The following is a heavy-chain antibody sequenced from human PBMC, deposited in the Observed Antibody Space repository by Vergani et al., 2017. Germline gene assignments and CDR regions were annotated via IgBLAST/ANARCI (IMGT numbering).Heavy chain of an antibody. CDR3: AKANPRNSGYDYLYYYHAMDV. J-gene: IGHJ6*02. Sequence: QVQLVESGGGLVKPGGSLRLSCAASGFTFSDYYMSWIRQAPGKGLEWVSYISTSSTTVYYADSVKGRFTISRDSATNSLYLQMNSLSAGDTAVYYCAKANPRNSGYDYLYYYHAMDVWGQGTTVTVSS. D-gene: IGHD5-12*01. CDR2: ISTSSTTV. CDR1: GFTFSDYY. V-gene: IGHV3-11*01.